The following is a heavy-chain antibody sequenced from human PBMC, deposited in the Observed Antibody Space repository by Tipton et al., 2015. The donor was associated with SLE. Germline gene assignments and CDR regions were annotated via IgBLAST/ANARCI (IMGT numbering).Heavy chain of an antibody. D-gene: IGHD7-27*01. Sequence: TLSLTCAVSGYSISSGYYWGWIRQPPGKGLEWIGSIYHSGSTYYNPSLKSRVTISVDTSKNQFSLKLSSVTAAGTAVYYCARGPLGYGFVYWGQGTLVTVSS. CDR3: ARGPLGYGFVY. J-gene: IGHJ4*02. CDR1: GYSISSGYY. CDR2: IYHSGST. V-gene: IGHV4-38-2*01.